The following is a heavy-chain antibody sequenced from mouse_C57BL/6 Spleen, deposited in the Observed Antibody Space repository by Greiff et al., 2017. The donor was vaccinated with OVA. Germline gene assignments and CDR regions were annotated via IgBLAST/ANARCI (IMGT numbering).Heavy chain of an antibody. CDR3: ARLGDGYYGFFAY. Sequence: VQLQQSGPELVKPGASVTMSCKASGYTFTDYNMHWVKQSHGKSLEWIGYINPNNGGTSYTQKFKGKATLTVHKSSSTAYIVLRSLTSEDAEVYDCARLGDGYYGFFAYWGQGTLVTVSA. CDR1: GYTFTDYN. J-gene: IGHJ3*01. V-gene: IGHV1-22*01. D-gene: IGHD2-3*01. CDR2: INPNNGGT.